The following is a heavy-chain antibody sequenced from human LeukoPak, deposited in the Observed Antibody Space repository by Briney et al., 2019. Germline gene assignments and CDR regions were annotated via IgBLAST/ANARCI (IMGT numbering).Heavy chain of an antibody. CDR2: INSDGSST. CDR1: GFTFSNYW. V-gene: IGHV3-74*03. CDR3: ARDPGGSYGGRGYFDY. Sequence: GGSLRLSCAASGFTFSNYWMHWVRQAPGKGLVWVSRINSDGSSTTYADSVKGRFTISRDNAKNTLYLQMNSLRAEDTAVYYCARDPGGSYGGRGYFDYWGQGTLVTVSS. J-gene: IGHJ4*02. D-gene: IGHD1-26*01.